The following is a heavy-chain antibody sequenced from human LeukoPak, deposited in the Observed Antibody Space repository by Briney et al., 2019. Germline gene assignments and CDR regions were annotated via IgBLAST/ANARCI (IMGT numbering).Heavy chain of an antibody. CDR2: IWYDGSNK. CDR1: GFTFSSYG. Sequence: GGPLRLSCAASGFTFSSYGMHWVRQAPGKGLEWVAVIWYDGSNKYYADSVKGRFTISRDNSKNTLYLQMNSLRAEDTAVYYCAKDVLDGSGSDCPHYWGQGTLVTVFS. V-gene: IGHV3-33*06. CDR3: AKDVLDGSGSDCPHY. D-gene: IGHD1-26*01. J-gene: IGHJ4*02.